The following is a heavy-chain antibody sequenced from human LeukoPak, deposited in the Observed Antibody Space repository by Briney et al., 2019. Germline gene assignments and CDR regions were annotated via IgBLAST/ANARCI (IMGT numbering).Heavy chain of an antibody. V-gene: IGHV1-18*01. CDR1: GGTFSSYA. CDR3: ARHSSSWVKDFQH. J-gene: IGHJ1*01. D-gene: IGHD6-13*01. Sequence: ASVKVSCKASGGTFSSYAISWVRQAPGQGLEWMGWISAYNGNTNYAQKLQGRVTMTTDTSTSTAYMELRSLRSDDTAVYYCARHSSSWVKDFQHWGQGTLVTVSS. CDR2: ISAYNGNT.